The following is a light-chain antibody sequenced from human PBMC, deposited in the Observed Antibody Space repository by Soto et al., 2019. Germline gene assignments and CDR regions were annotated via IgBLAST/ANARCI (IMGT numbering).Light chain of an antibody. V-gene: IGKV3-11*01. CDR2: DAS. J-gene: IGKJ1*01. CDR3: QQRSSWPWT. CDR1: QSVRSS. Sequence: EILLTQSPATLSLSPGERATLSCRASQSVRSSLAWYQQKPGQAPRLLIYDASTRATGIPGSFSGSGSGTDVTLTISNLEPEDFAVYYCQQRSSWPWTFGQGAKVEIK.